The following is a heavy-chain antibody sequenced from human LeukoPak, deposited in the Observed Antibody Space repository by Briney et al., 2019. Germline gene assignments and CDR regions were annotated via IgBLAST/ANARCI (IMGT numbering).Heavy chain of an antibody. D-gene: IGHD3-10*01. J-gene: IGHJ5*01. CDR3: ARRVGFYGSGSLNYFDP. CDR1: GGSISSSSHY. CDR2: IYHTGNT. V-gene: IGHV4-39*01. Sequence: SETLSLTCNVSGGSISSSSHYWGWIRQPPGKGLEWIGSIYHTGNTYYNPSLKSRLTISVDTSRNQISLKLRSVTAADTAVYFCARRVGFYGSGSLNYFDPWGQGILVSVSS.